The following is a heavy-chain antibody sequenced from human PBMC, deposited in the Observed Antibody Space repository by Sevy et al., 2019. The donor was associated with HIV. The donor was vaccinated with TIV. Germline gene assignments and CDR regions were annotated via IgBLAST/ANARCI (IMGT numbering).Heavy chain of an antibody. CDR1: GFTFSSYG. CDR2: IWYDGSNK. CDR3: ARERLAVAGIGYYFDY. V-gene: IGHV3-33*01. J-gene: IGHJ4*02. D-gene: IGHD6-19*01. Sequence: GGSLRRSCAASGFTFSSYGMHWVRQAPGKGLEWVAIIWYDGSNKYYVDSVKGRFTISRDNSKNTLYLQMNSLRAEDTAVYYCARERLAVAGIGYYFDYWGQGTLVTVS.